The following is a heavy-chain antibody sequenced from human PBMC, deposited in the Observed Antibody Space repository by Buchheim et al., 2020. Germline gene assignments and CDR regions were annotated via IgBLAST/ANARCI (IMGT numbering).Heavy chain of an antibody. Sequence: QVQLVESGGGVVQPGKSLRLSCAASGFTFSSYGMHWVRQAPGKGLEWVAVISYDGSNKYYADSVKGRFTISRDNSTNTLYLQMNSLRAEDTAVYYCAKDAGGGYYDILTGYQYYYYGMDVWGQGTT. V-gene: IGHV3-30*18. CDR1: GFTFSSYG. D-gene: IGHD3-9*01. CDR3: AKDAGGGYYDILTGYQYYYYGMDV. CDR2: ISYDGSNK. J-gene: IGHJ6*02.